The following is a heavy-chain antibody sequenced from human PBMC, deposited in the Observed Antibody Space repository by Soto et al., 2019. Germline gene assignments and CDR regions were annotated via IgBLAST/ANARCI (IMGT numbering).Heavy chain of an antibody. V-gene: IGHV1-69*13. D-gene: IGHD3-22*01. CDR1: GYTFISFV. CDR3: ARQFDSDTSGYYYAY. Sequence: SVKVSCKACGYTFISFVIRLLLEAPVQGLEWMGGIMPIFGSANYAQKFQGRVTITADEYTRTVYMELSRLRSEDTAVYYCARQFDSDTSGYYYAYWGQGTLVTVSS. CDR2: IMPIFGSA. J-gene: IGHJ4*02.